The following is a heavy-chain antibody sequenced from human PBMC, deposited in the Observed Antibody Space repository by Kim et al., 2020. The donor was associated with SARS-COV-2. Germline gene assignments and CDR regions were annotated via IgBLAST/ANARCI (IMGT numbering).Heavy chain of an antibody. V-gene: IGHV4-59*01. D-gene: IGHD6-19*01. CDR3: ARVSSSGWYENNFDY. Sequence: PYLMSRVTISVDTSKNQFSLKLSAVTAADAAVYYCARVSSSGWYENNFDYWGQGTLVTVSS. J-gene: IGHJ4*02.